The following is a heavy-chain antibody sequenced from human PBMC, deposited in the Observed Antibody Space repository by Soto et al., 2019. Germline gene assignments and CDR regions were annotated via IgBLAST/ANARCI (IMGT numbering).Heavy chain of an antibody. CDR1: GYTFTSYA. D-gene: IGHD2-15*01. J-gene: IGHJ4*02. V-gene: IGHV1-3*01. CDR2: INAGNGNT. CDR3: ARGPGGPDGPGDY. Sequence: QVQLVQSGAEVKKPGASVKVSCKASGYTFTSYAMQWVRQAPGQRLEWMGWINAGNGNTKYSQKFQGRVTITRDTSASTAYMELSSLRSEETAVYYCARGPGGPDGPGDYWGQGTLVTVSS.